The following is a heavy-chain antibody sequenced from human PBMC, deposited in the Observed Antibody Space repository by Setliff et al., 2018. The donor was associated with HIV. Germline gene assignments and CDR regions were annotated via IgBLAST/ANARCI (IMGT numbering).Heavy chain of an antibody. Sequence: ASVKVSCKASGYTLTTYGISWVRQAPGQGPEWMGWINTETGNPMYAQGFTGRFVFSLDTSVSTAYLQINSLKVEDTAMYYCARVGSYWSTFDYWGQGALVTVSS. D-gene: IGHD1-26*01. CDR1: GYTLTTYG. CDR2: INTETGNP. V-gene: IGHV7-4-1*02. CDR3: ARVGSYWSTFDY. J-gene: IGHJ4*02.